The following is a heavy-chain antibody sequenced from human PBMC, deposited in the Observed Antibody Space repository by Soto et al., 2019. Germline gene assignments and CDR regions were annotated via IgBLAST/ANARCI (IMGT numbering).Heavy chain of an antibody. CDR2: IIPFLGTT. V-gene: IGHV1-69*10. D-gene: IGHD6-6*01. CDR1: GGTFSSYG. J-gene: IGHJ4*02. CDR3: AREGYNSSSLPSFLDS. Sequence: SVKVSCKASGGTFSSYGISWVRQAPGQGLEWMGRIIPFLGTTNYAQDFQDRLTVTADTSTNTAFMELSSLRSDDTAVYYCAREGYNSSSLPSFLDSWGPGTMLTVSS.